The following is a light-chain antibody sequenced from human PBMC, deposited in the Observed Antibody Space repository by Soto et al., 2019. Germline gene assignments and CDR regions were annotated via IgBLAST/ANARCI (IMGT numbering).Light chain of an antibody. V-gene: IGLV2-14*01. CDR2: QVT. Sequence: QSALTQPASVSGSLGQSITISCTGTTRDIAGYNYISWYQQLPGKAPKLMIYQVTIRPSGISNRFSGSKSGNTASLTISGLQAEEEADYYCTSFSSSTSLYVFGTGTKVTV. J-gene: IGLJ1*01. CDR1: TRDIAGYNY. CDR3: TSFSSSTSLYV.